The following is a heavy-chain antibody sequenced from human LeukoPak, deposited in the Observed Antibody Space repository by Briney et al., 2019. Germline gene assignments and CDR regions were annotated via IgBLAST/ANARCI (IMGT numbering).Heavy chain of an antibody. J-gene: IGHJ6*03. Sequence: ASVKVSCKASGYTFTGYYMHWVRQAPGQGLEWMGWINPNSGGTNYAQKFQGRVTMTRDTSIGTAYMELSRLRSDDTAVYYCARWDLEWYYMDVWGKGTTVTVSS. CDR3: ARWDLEWYYMDV. CDR2: INPNSGGT. D-gene: IGHD3-3*01. CDR1: GYTFTGYY. V-gene: IGHV1-2*02.